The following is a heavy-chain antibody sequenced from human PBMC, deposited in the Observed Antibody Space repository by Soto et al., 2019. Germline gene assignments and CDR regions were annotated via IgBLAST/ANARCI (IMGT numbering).Heavy chain of an antibody. J-gene: IGHJ6*02. CDR3: ARGPTFGQRSYYYGMDV. D-gene: IGHD3-10*01. V-gene: IGHV4-34*01. CDR1: GGSFSGYY. CDR2: INHSGST. Sequence: ETLSLTCAVYGGSFSGYYWSWIRQPPGKGLEWIGEINHSGSTNYNPSLKSRVTISVDTSKNQFSLKLSSVTAADTAVYYCARGPTFGQRSYYYGMDVWGQGTTVTVSS.